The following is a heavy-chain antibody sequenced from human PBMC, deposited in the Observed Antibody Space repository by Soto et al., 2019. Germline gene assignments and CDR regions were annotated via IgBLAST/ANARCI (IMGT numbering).Heavy chain of an antibody. D-gene: IGHD1-1*01. CDR2: IYATGTT. CDR3: VRDGTKTLRDWFDP. V-gene: IGHV4-4*07. J-gene: IGHJ5*02. CDR1: GASISGFY. Sequence: SETLSLTCTVSGASISGFYWSWIRKSAGKGLEWIGRIYATGTTDYNPSLKSRVMMSVDTSKKQFSLKLRSVTAAGTAVYYCVRDGTKTLRDWFDPWGQGISVTVSS.